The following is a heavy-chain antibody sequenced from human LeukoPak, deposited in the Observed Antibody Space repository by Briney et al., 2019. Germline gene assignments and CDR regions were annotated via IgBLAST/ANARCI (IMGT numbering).Heavy chain of an antibody. V-gene: IGHV4-39*07. D-gene: IGHD6-13*01. Sequence: PSETLSLTCTVSGGSISSSSYYWGWIRQPPGKGLEWIGSIYYSGSTYYNPSLKSRVTISEDTSKNQFSLKLSSVTAADTAVYYCARGASSRFEHWGQGTLVTVSS. CDR2: IYYSGST. J-gene: IGHJ4*02. CDR3: ARGASSRFEH. CDR1: GGSISSSSYY.